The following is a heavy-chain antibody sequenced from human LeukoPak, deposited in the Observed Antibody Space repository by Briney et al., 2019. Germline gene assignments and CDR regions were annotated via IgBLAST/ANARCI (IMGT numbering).Heavy chain of an antibody. J-gene: IGHJ3*02. Sequence: GGSLRLSCAASGFIFDDYAMYWVRQAPGKGLEWVSSISWNSGSRVYADSVKGRFTISRDNAKNSLYLQMNSLRAEDTAVYYCAKPARAWELIHDAFDIWGQGTMVTVSS. CDR1: GFIFDDYA. CDR2: ISWNSGSR. D-gene: IGHD1-26*01. V-gene: IGHV3-9*01. CDR3: AKPARAWELIHDAFDI.